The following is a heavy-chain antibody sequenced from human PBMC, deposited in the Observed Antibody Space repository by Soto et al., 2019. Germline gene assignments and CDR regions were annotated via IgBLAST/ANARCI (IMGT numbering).Heavy chain of an antibody. CDR2: ITHGGSS. CDR1: GGCFSGYY. D-gene: IGHD3-22*01. CDR3: ARGVTTKVVQTDAPDKYYFDS. J-gene: IGHJ4*02. Sequence: SETLSLTCAVYGGCFSGYYWTWIRQSQGKGLGWIGEITHGGSSKYNPCLRSRVTISVDTSKNQFSLKLSSVTAADTAVYYCARGVTTKVVQTDAPDKYYFDSWGPCTLVTVSS. V-gene: IGHV4-34*01.